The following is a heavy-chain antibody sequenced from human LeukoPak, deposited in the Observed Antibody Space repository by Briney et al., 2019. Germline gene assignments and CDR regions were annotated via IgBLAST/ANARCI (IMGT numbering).Heavy chain of an antibody. Sequence: PGGSLRLSCAASGFTVGSNDMSWVRQAPGKGLEWVSFIYIGGTTYYAVSVKGRFTISRDNSKNTLYLQMNSLRGDDTAVYYCASRRDYGINYWGQGTLVTVSS. CDR1: GFTVGSND. D-gene: IGHD4-17*01. J-gene: IGHJ4*02. CDR2: IYIGGTT. CDR3: ASRRDYGINY. V-gene: IGHV3-53*01.